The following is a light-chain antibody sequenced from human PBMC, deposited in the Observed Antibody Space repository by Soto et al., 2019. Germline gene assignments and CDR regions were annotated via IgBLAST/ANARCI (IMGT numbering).Light chain of an antibody. Sequence: EIVMTQSPATLSLSPGERATLSCRASQSVSSNLAWYQQQPCQAPRLLIYGASTRATGIPARFSGSGSGTEFTLTISSLPSEDFAVYYCQQDNNWLNFGGGTKVEIK. V-gene: IGKV3-15*01. CDR3: QQDNNWLN. CDR2: GAS. CDR1: QSVSSN. J-gene: IGKJ4*01.